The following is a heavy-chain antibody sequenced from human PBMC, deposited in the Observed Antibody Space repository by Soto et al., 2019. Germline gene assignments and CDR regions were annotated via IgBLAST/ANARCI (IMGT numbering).Heavy chain of an antibody. CDR3: AREERFNSGYYYVAGDFYYHALGV. V-gene: IGHV3-23*01. CDR1: GSTFCSYT. D-gene: IGHD3-22*01. CDR2: ITGSGDLT. J-gene: IGHJ6*02. Sequence: GVSLRRSCAAPGSTFCSYTFHWFRPAPGKGLEWVSCITGSGDLTHYAETVQGRFTISRDQSRNMLYLQMKSLKVEDTAVYYCAREERFNSGYYYVAGDFYYHALGVWGQGTTVTVSS.